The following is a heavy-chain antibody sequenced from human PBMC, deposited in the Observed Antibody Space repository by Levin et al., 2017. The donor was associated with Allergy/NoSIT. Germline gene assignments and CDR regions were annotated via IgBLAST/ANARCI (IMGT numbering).Heavy chain of an antibody. CDR1: AFTFSNYA. D-gene: IGHD4-23*01. V-gene: IGHV3-30-3*01. CDR3: ATEGAYGRYSDAFDI. Sequence: GESLKISCAASAFTFSNYAMHWVRQPPGKGLEWMAFISYDGGYKYYADSVKGRFTISRDNSKNILYLQMNGLRTEDTAVYSCATEGAYGRYSDAFDIWGQGTMVTVSS. CDR2: ISYDGGYK. J-gene: IGHJ3*02.